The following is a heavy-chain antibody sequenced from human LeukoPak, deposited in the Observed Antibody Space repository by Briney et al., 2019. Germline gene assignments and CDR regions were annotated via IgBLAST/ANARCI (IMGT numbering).Heavy chain of an antibody. CDR2: ISSSSSYI. Sequence: GGSLRLSCAASGFTFSSYRLDWVHQAPGKGLEWVSSISSSSSYIYYADSVKGRFTISRDNAKNSLYLQMNSLRAEDTAVYYCARVEYYYDSGSSLHWVGFDYWGRGTLATASS. D-gene: IGHD3-10*01. J-gene: IGHJ4*02. V-gene: IGHV3-21*01. CDR1: GFTFSSYR. CDR3: ARVEYYYDSGSSLHWVGFDY.